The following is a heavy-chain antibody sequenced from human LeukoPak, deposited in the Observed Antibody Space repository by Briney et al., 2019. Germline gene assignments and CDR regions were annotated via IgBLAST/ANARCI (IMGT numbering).Heavy chain of an antibody. V-gene: IGHV4-38-2*02. CDR2: LHHTRST. D-gene: IGHD1-26*01. J-gene: IGHJ4*02. CDR1: GYSIRSGYY. Sequence: SETLSLTCAVSGYSIRSGYYWAWIRQPPGKGLEWIGSLHHTRSTYYNPSLKSRVSMSVDRSNKNFSLKLCTVTASDTAVYYCARDRESSPWELLLDYWGQGILVTVSS. CDR3: ARDRESSPWELLLDY.